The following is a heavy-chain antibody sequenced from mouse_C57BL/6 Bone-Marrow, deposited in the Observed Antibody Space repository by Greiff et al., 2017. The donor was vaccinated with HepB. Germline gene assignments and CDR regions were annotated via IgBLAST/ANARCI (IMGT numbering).Heavy chain of an antibody. J-gene: IGHJ2*01. CDR1: GYTFTDYE. V-gene: IGHV1-15*01. CDR3: TRCEAYDYGVNYFDY. D-gene: IGHD2-4*01. Sequence: QVHVKQSGAELVRPGASVTLSCKASGYTFTDYEMHWVKQTPVHGLEWIGAIDPETGGTAYNQKFKGKGILTADKTSSTAYMELRSLTSEDSAVYYCTRCEAYDYGVNYFDYWGQGTTLTVSS. CDR2: IDPETGGT.